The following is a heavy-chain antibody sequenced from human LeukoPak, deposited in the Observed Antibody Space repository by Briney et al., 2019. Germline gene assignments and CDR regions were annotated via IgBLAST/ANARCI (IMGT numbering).Heavy chain of an antibody. CDR2: IYSGDST. CDR3: AREGVGATTPVLYYFDY. CDR1: GFSVSSDY. J-gene: IGHJ4*02. V-gene: IGHV3-53*05. Sequence: PGGSLRLSCAASGFSVSSDYMSWVRQAPGKGLEWVSVIYSGDSTYYADSVKGRFTISRDNSKNTLYLQMNSLRAEDTAVYYCAREGVGATTPVLYYFDYWGQGTLVTVSS. D-gene: IGHD1-26*01.